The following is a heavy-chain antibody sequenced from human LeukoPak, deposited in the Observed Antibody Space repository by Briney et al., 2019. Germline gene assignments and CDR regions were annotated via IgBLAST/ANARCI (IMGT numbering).Heavy chain of an antibody. V-gene: IGHV4-59*08. CDR2: IYYSGST. J-gene: IGHJ5*02. CDR1: GGSISNKY. CDR3: AQGWWFAP. D-gene: IGHD2-15*01. Sequence: SETLSLTCTVSGGSISNKYWSWIRQPPGKGLEWIGYIYYSGSTNYNPSLKSRVTISVDTSKNQFSLKLSSVTAADTAVYYCAQGWWFAPWGQGTLVTVSS.